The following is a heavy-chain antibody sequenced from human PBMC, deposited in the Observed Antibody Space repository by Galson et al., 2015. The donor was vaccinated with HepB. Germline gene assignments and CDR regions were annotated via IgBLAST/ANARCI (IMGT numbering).Heavy chain of an antibody. V-gene: IGHV1-69*06. CDR2: IIPIFGTA. Sequence: SVKVSCKASGGTFSSYAISWVRQAPGQGLEWMGGIIPIFGTANYAQKFQGRVTITADKSTSTAYMELSSLRSEDTVVYYCARGIAARPPPLYYYYYYGMDVWGQGTTVTVSS. J-gene: IGHJ6*02. CDR3: ARGIAARPPPLYYYYYYGMDV. CDR1: GGTFSSYA. D-gene: IGHD6-6*01.